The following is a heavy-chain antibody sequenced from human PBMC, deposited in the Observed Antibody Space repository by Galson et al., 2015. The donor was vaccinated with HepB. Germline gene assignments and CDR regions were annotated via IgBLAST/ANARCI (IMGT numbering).Heavy chain of an antibody. J-gene: IGHJ5*02. D-gene: IGHD3-3*01. CDR2: TIPIFGTT. V-gene: IGHV1-69*13. CDR1: GGTFSNYG. Sequence: SVKVSCKASGGTFSNYGISWVRQAPGQGLEWMGGTIPIFGTTGYAHKFQGRLTITADGSTSTVYMDLNRLRSEDTAVYYCARGPLFGEFDPWGQGTLVTVSS. CDR3: ARGPLFGEFDP.